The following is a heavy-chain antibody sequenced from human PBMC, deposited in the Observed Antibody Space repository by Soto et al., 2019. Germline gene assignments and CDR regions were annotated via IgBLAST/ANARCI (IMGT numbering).Heavy chain of an antibody. V-gene: IGHV3-64*02. CDR3: ARGAGYYYYGMDV. Sequence: EVQLVESGEGLVQPGGSLRLSCAASGFTFSSYAMHWVRQAPGKGLEYVSAISSNGGSTYYADSVKGRFTISRDNSKNTLYLQMGSLRAEDVAVYYCARGAGYYYYGMDVWGQGNTVTVSS. CDR2: ISSNGGST. CDR1: GFTFSSYA. J-gene: IGHJ6*02.